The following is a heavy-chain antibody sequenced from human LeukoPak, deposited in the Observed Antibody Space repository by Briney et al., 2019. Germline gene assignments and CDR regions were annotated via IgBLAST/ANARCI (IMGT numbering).Heavy chain of an antibody. V-gene: IGHV5-51*01. CDR1: GYRFTTYW. CDR3: ARLEPKNGYINFDY. D-gene: IGHD5-24*01. Sequence: GESLKISCKGSGYRFTTYWIGWVRQMPGKGPEWMGNIYPGDSDTRYSPSFQGQVTISADKSISTAYVQWSSLKASDTAMYYCARLEPKNGYINFDYWGQGTPVIVSS. CDR2: IYPGDSDT. J-gene: IGHJ4*02.